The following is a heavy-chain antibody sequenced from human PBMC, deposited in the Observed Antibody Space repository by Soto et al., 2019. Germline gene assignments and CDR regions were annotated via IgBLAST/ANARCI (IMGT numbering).Heavy chain of an antibody. CDR1: GYTFTGYY. D-gene: IGHD6-19*01. V-gene: IGHV1-2*04. CDR3: ARSIAVAAEEGNYYYGMDV. J-gene: IGHJ6*01. Sequence: ASVKVSCKASGYTFTGYYMHWVRQAPGQGLEWMGWINPNSGGTNYAQKFQGWVTMTRDTSISTAYMELSRLRSDDTAVYYCARSIAVAAEEGNYYYGMDVWGQGTTVTVYS. CDR2: INPNSGGT.